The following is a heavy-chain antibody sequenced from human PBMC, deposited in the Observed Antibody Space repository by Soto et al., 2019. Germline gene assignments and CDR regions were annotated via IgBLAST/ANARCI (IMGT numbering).Heavy chain of an antibody. V-gene: IGHV1-18*01. J-gene: IGHJ4*02. D-gene: IGHD3-3*01. Sequence: ASVKVSCKASGYTFTSYGISWVRQAPGQGLEWMGWISAYNGNTNYAQKLQGRVTMTTDTSTSTAYMELRSLRSDDTAVYYCAREVYDFWSGYLSDYWGQGTLVTAPQ. CDR1: GYTFTSYG. CDR2: ISAYNGNT. CDR3: AREVYDFWSGYLSDY.